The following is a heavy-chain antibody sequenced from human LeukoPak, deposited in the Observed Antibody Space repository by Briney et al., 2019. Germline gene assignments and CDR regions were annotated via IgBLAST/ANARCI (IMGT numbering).Heavy chain of an antibody. CDR2: IRSKANSYAT. CDR1: GFTFSGSA. J-gene: IGHJ4*02. Sequence: GGSLRLSCAASGFTFSGSAMHWVRQASGKGLEWVGRIRSKANSYATAYAASVKGRFTISRDDSKNTAYLQMNSLKTEDTAVYYCTRHGSSETGYSSGPRVYWGQGTLVTVSS. CDR3: TRHGSSETGYSSGPRVY. V-gene: IGHV3-73*01. D-gene: IGHD6-19*01.